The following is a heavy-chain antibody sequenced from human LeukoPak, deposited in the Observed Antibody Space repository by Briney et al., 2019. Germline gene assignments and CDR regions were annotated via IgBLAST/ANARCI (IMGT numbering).Heavy chain of an antibody. Sequence: GGSLRLSCAASGFTFNSYAMHWVRQAPGKGLEYVSAISSNGGSTYYANSVKGRFTISRDNSKNTLYLQMGSLRAEDMAVYYCARDIVVVPAAIGYYYYYGMDVWGQGTTVTVSS. CDR3: ARDIVVVPAAIGYYYYYGMDV. CDR2: ISSNGGST. CDR1: GFTFNSYA. D-gene: IGHD2-2*02. V-gene: IGHV3-64*01. J-gene: IGHJ6*02.